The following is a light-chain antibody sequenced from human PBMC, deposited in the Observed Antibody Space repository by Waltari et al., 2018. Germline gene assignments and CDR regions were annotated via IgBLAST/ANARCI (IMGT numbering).Light chain of an antibody. CDR3: QHYNNWPPYT. Sequence: EIVMTQSPATLSVSPGERATLSCRASQRVSTNLAWYQQKPGQAPRLLIYGASTRATGIPARFSGSGSGTEFTLIISSLQSEDFAVYYCQHYNNWPPYTFGQGTKLEIK. J-gene: IGKJ2*01. CDR2: GAS. CDR1: QRVSTN. V-gene: IGKV3-15*01.